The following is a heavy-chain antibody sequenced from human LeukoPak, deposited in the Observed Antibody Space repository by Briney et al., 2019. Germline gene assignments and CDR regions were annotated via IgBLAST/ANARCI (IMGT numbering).Heavy chain of an antibody. Sequence: GGSLRLSCAASGFTFSSYGMHWVRQAPGKGLEWVAVIWYDGSNKYYADSVKGRFTISRDNSKNTLYLQMNSLRAEDTAVYYCARDRGYDFWSGYYKPYYYYYGMDVWSQGTMVTVSS. CDR1: GFTFSSYG. J-gene: IGHJ6*02. CDR2: IWYDGSNK. CDR3: ARDRGYDFWSGYYKPYYYYYGMDV. V-gene: IGHV3-33*01. D-gene: IGHD3-3*01.